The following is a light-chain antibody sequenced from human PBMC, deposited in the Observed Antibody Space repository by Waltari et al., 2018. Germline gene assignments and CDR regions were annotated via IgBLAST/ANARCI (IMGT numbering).Light chain of an antibody. CDR3: VLYMGSGIVV. J-gene: IGLJ2*01. CDR2: STN. Sequence: QTVVTQEPSFSVSPGGTVTLTCGLSSCPVSTSYHPSWYQQTPGQAPRTLIYSTNTRSSGVPDRFSGSILGNKAALTITGAQADDESDYYCVLYMGSGIVVFGGGTKLTVL. V-gene: IGLV8-61*01. CDR1: SCPVSTSYH.